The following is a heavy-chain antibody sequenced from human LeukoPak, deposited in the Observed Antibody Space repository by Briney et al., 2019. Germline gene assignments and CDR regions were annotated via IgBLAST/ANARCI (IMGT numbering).Heavy chain of an antibody. D-gene: IGHD4-17*01. CDR1: GFTFSSYW. Sequence: GGSLRLSCAASGFTFSSYWMHWVRQAPGKGLVWVSRINEDGNSAAYADSVKGRFTISRDNARNTLYLQMDSLRAEDTAMYYCAKPGAYGDYDFDFWGQGTLVTVSS. CDR2: INEDGNSA. V-gene: IGHV3-74*01. CDR3: AKPGAYGDYDFDF. J-gene: IGHJ4*02.